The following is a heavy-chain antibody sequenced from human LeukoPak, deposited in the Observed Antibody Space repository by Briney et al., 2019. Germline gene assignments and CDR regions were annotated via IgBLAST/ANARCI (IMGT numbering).Heavy chain of an antibody. CDR2: TYNSGST. V-gene: IGHV4-61*02. J-gene: IGHJ4*02. CDR1: AGSLSSGSDY. D-gene: IGHD5-12*01. CDR3: ARTGRGYSGYDLLFDY. Sequence: SQTLSLTGTGSAGSLSSGSDYWGWIRQPSGKGIEWIGRTYNSGSTNYNPSLKSRVTISADTSKNQFSLKLSSVTAADTAVYYCARTGRGYSGYDLLFDYWGQGTLVTVSS.